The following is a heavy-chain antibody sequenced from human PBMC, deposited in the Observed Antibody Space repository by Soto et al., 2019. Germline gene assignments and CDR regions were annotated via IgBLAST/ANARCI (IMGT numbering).Heavy chain of an antibody. Sequence: QVQLVESGGGVVQPGRSLRLSCAVSGFTFSNYAMHWVRQAPGKGLEWVAIVSHDGNNQYYADSAKGRFTISRDNSENTLYLRMNSLRTEDTAVFYWVRDGATQMWRPWYFDLWGRGTLVTVSS. V-gene: IGHV3-30*14. J-gene: IGHJ2*01. CDR1: GFTFSNYA. D-gene: IGHD2-21*01. CDR3: VRDGATQMWRPWYFDL. CDR2: VSHDGNNQ.